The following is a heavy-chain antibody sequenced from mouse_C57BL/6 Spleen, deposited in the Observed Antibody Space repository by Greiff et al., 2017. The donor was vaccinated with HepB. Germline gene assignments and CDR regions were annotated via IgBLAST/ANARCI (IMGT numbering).Heavy chain of an antibody. CDR1: GFTFSSYA. D-gene: IGHD1-1*01. V-gene: IGHV5-4*03. Sequence: EVKLVESGGGLVKPGGSLKLSCAASGFTFSSYAMSWVRQTPEKRLEWVATISDGGSYTYYPDNVKGRFTISRDNAKNNLYLQMSHLKSEDTAMYYCARGTVYWYFDVWGTGTTVTVSS. CDR3: ARGTVYWYFDV. J-gene: IGHJ1*03. CDR2: ISDGGSYT.